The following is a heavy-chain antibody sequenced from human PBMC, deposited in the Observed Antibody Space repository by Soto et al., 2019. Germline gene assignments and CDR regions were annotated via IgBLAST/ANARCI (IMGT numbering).Heavy chain of an antibody. J-gene: IGHJ4*02. Sequence: HWGSLRLSFAAPGFTFSSYGMHWVRQAPGNGLEWVAVIWYDGSNKYYADSVKVRFTISRDNSKNTLYLQMNSLRAEDTAVYYCARDTYYYDSSGYYGFDYWGQGTLVTVSS. CDR2: IWYDGSNK. CDR3: ARDTYYYDSSGYYGFDY. D-gene: IGHD3-22*01. V-gene: IGHV3-33*01. CDR1: GFTFSSYG.